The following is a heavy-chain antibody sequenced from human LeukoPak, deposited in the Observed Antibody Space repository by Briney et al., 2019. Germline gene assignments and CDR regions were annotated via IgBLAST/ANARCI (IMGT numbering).Heavy chain of an antibody. Sequence: PGGSLRLSCAASGFTFSSYGMHWVRQAPGKGLEWVAFIRYDGSNKYYADSVEGRFTISRDNSKNTLYLQMNSLRAEDTAVYYCAKVMATVTTPFDYWGQGTLVTVSS. V-gene: IGHV3-30*02. J-gene: IGHJ4*02. CDR1: GFTFSSYG. D-gene: IGHD4-17*01. CDR2: IRYDGSNK. CDR3: AKVMATVTTPFDY.